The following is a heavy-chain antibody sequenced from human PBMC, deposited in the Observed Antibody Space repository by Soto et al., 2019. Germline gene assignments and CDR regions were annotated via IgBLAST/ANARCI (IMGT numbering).Heavy chain of an antibody. J-gene: IGHJ5*02. CDR2: IVPLFGTA. V-gene: IGHV1-69*12. CDR3: ARDGDPGYSFWSGHLGGCRFDP. D-gene: IGHD3-3*01. Sequence: QVQLVQSGAEVKEPGSSVNVSCKTSGATFGNTAVTWVRQAPGQGLEWIGGIVPLFGTANYAQKLRGRVRITADESTRTAYMELSSMRTDDADVYYCARDGDPGYSFWSGHLGGCRFDPWGQGTLVTV. CDR1: GATFGNTA.